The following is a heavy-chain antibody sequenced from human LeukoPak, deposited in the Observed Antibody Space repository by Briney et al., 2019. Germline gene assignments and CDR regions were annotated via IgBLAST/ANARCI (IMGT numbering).Heavy chain of an antibody. CDR2: ISGSGGST. CDR1: GFTFSSYA. Sequence: GGSLRLSSAASGFTFSSYAMSWVRQAPGKGLEWVSAISGSGGSTYYADSVKGRFTISRDNSKNTLYLQMNSLRAEDTAVYYCAKHTDFDWFYRGWYFDYWGQGTLVTVSS. J-gene: IGHJ4*02. CDR3: AKHTDFDWFYRGWYFDY. D-gene: IGHD3-9*01. V-gene: IGHV3-23*01.